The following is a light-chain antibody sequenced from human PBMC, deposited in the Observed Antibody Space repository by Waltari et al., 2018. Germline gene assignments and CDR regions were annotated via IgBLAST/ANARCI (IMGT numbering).Light chain of an antibody. CDR1: ALPKKY. CDR3: YSIDSSDDHYV. V-gene: IGLV3-10*01. J-gene: IGLJ1*01. CDR2: EDN. Sequence: SYELTQPPSVSVSPGQTARITCSGDALPKKYAYWYQQKSGQAPVLVNYEDNKRPAAIPDRFSGSSSGTMATLTISGAQVEDEADYYCYSIDSSDDHYVFGTGTKVTVL.